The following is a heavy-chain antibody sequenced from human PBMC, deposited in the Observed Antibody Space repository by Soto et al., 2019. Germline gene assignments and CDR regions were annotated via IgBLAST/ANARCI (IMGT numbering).Heavy chain of an antibody. CDR3: AKSLSHCSSTSCFDY. CDR1: GFTFRDHS. V-gene: IGHV3-23*01. Sequence: VGPLRLSWAASGFTFRDHSMSWVRQTPGKGLERVSAISGSGGTTNYADSVKGRFSISRDNSKNTLYLQMNSLRDEYTALYYCAKSLSHCSSTSCFDYWGQETLVTVSS. CDR2: ISGSGGTT. J-gene: IGHJ4*02. D-gene: IGHD2-2*01.